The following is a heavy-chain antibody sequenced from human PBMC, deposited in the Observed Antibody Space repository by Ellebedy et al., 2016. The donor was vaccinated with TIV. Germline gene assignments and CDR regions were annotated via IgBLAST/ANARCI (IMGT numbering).Heavy chain of an antibody. J-gene: IGHJ4*02. CDR1: GDSVSSNSAA. Sequence: MPSETLSLTCAISGDSVSSNSAAWNWIRQSPSRGLEWLGRTSYRSKWFGDYAISVKGRITINPATSKNLVSLQLKSVTPEDTAVYYCARDILVKGVYLDSWGQGTLVTVSS. D-gene: IGHD2-21*01. CDR3: ARDILVKGVYLDS. CDR2: TSYRSKWFG. V-gene: IGHV6-1*01.